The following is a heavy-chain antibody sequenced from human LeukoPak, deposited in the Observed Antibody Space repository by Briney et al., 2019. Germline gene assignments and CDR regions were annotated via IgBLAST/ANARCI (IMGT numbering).Heavy chain of an antibody. J-gene: IGHJ5*02. V-gene: IGHV3-23*01. CDR3: ARYSSSWYHTPNWFDP. D-gene: IGHD6-13*01. CDR2: ISRDGTT. Sequence: PGGSLRLSCAASGFTFSKYDMYWIRQAPGKGLECVSVISRDGTTYYADSVKGRFTISRDNSQNTLSLQMNSLKAEDTAVYYCARYSSSWYHTPNWFDPWGQGTLVTVSS. CDR1: GFTFSKYD.